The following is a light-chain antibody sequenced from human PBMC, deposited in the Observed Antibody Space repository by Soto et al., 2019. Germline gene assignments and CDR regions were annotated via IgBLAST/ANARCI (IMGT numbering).Light chain of an antibody. J-gene: IGLJ3*02. CDR1: RSNIGNHA. Sequence: QSVLTQTPSASGTPGQTVTISCSGSRSNIGNHAVSWYQQFPGTAPKLLIYNNNQRPSGVPDRVSGSKSGTSASLAISGLQSEDEADYYCATWDDSLNARGVFGGGTKVTVL. CDR3: ATWDDSLNARGV. CDR2: NNN. V-gene: IGLV1-44*01.